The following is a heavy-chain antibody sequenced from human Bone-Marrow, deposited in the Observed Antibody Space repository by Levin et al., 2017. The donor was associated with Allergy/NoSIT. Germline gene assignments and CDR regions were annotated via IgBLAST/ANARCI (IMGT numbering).Heavy chain of an antibody. CDR3: AAGSRY. J-gene: IGHJ4*02. Sequence: SQTLSLPCAVYGGSFSGYYWSWIRQPPGKGLEWIGEINHSGSTNYNPSLKSRVTISVDTSKNQFSLKLSSVTAADTAVYYCAAGSRYWGQGTLVTVSS. V-gene: IGHV4-34*01. CDR1: GGSFSGYY. CDR2: INHSGST.